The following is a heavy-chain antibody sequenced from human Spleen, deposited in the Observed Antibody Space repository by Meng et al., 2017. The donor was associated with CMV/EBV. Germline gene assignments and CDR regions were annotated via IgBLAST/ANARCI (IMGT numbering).Heavy chain of an antibody. CDR2: IRIDGRSK. CDR1: GFTFSNSG. J-gene: IGHJ6*02. Sequence: GESLKISCKASGFTFSNSGMHWVRQGPGKGLEWVALIRIDGRSKFYADSVKGRFTISRDNSKNTLYLQMNSLRAEDTAVYFCARGPHSRSSHYYYGMDVWGQGTTVTVSS. D-gene: IGHD2-2*01. V-gene: IGHV3-30*02. CDR3: ARGPHSRSSHYYYGMDV.